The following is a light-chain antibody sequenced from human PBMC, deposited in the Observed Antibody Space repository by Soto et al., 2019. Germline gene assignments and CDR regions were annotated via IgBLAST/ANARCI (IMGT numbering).Light chain of an antibody. V-gene: IGLV3-1*01. CDR3: QAWDSSTDVV. J-gene: IGLJ2*01. Sequence: SYELTQTPSVSVSPGQTASITCSGDKLGDKYACWYQQKPGQSPVVVIYQDSKRPSGIPERFSGSNSGNTATLTISGTQAMDEADYYCQAWDSSTDVVFGGGTKVTVL. CDR2: QDS. CDR1: KLGDKY.